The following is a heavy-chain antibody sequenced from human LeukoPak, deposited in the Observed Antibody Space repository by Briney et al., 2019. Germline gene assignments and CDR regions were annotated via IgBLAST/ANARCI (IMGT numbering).Heavy chain of an antibody. CDR3: ARSPPTTVTTSRYWYFDL. CDR1: GGSISSYY. Sequence: SETLSLTCTVSGGSISSYYWSWIRQPPGKGLKWIGYNYYSGSTNYNPSLKSRVTISVDTSKNQFSLKLSSVTAADTAVYYCARSPPTTVTTSRYWYFDLWGRGTLVTVSS. D-gene: IGHD4-17*01. V-gene: IGHV4-59*01. J-gene: IGHJ2*01. CDR2: NYYSGST.